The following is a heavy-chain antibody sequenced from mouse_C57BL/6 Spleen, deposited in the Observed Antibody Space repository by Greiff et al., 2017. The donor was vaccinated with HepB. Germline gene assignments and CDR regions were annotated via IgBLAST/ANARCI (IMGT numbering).Heavy chain of an antibody. J-gene: IGHJ2*01. CDR2: IRNKANGYTT. CDR3: ARSNWDGGFDY. D-gene: IGHD4-1*01. V-gene: IGHV7-3*01. Sequence: DVHLVESGGGLVQPGGSLSLSCAASGFTFTDYYMSWVRQPPGKALEWLGFIRNKANGYTTEYSASVKGRFTISRDNSQSILYLQMNALRAEDSATYYCARSNWDGGFDYWGQGTTLTVSS. CDR1: GFTFTDYY.